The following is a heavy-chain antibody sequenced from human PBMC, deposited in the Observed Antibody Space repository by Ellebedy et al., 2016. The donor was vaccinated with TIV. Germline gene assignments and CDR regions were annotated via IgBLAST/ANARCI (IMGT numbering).Heavy chain of an antibody. J-gene: IGHJ6*02. D-gene: IGHD1-26*01. Sequence: AASVKVSCKASGYTFTSYGISWVRQAPGQGLEWMGWIGADNRNTNYAQKFQCSVTLTTDTSTNTAYMELRSLRSDDTAVYYCAREGQWDLLAYDYYAMDVWGQGTTVTVSS. CDR2: IGADNRNT. CDR1: GYTFTSYG. CDR3: AREGQWDLLAYDYYAMDV. V-gene: IGHV1-18*01.